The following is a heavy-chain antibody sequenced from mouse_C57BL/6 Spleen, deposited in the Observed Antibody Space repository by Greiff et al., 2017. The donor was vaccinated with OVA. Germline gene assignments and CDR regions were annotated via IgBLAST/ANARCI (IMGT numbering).Heavy chain of an antibody. J-gene: IGHJ2*01. CDR3: ARDRPITTAYYFDY. CDR1: GFTFSSYA. Sequence: EVKVVESGGGLVKPGGSLKLSCAASGFTFSSYAMSWVRQTPEKRLEWVATISDGGSYTYYPDNVKGRFTISRDNAKNNLYLQMSHLKSEDTAMYYCARDRPITTAYYFDYWGQGTTLTVSS. V-gene: IGHV5-4*01. CDR2: ISDGGSYT. D-gene: IGHD1-2*01.